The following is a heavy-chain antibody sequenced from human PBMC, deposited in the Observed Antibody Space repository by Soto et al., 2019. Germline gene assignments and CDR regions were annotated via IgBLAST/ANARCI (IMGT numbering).Heavy chain of an antibody. J-gene: IGHJ4*02. D-gene: IGHD2-2*02. CDR2: IYTSGST. Sequence: SETLSLTCTVSGGSISSYYWSWIRQPAGKGLEWIGRIYTSGSTIYNPSLKSRVTMSVDTSKNQFSLKLSSVTAADTAVYYCARAPDECQLLYIGSYFDYWGQGTLVTVSS. V-gene: IGHV4-4*07. CDR1: GGSISSYY. CDR3: ARAPDECQLLYIGSYFDY.